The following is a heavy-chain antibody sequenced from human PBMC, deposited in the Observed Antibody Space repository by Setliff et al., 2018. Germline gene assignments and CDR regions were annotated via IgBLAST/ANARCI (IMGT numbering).Heavy chain of an antibody. D-gene: IGHD4-17*01. V-gene: IGHV4-59*01. J-gene: IGHJ3*02. CDR3: ARPHGGDYAFDI. Sequence: SETLRLSCVASGFTFTDYAMSWVRQPPGKGLEWIGYISDSGYTNYNPALKSRVTMSVDTSKNEVSLKLSSVTAADTAVYYCARPHGGDYAFDIWGQGTMVTVSS. CDR1: GFTFTDYA. CDR2: ISDSGYT.